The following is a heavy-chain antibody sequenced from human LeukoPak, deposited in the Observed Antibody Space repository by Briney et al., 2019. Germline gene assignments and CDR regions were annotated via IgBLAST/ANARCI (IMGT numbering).Heavy chain of an antibody. CDR3: AKGTIWLPFDY. D-gene: IGHD5-18*01. Sequence: GGSLRLSCAASGFTFSNYAMSWARQAPGKGLEWVSAISGSGGSTYYADSVKGRFTISRDNSKNTLYLQMNSLRAEDTAVYYCAKGTIWLPFDYWGQGTLVTVSS. V-gene: IGHV3-23*01. CDR2: ISGSGGST. CDR1: GFTFSNYA. J-gene: IGHJ4*02.